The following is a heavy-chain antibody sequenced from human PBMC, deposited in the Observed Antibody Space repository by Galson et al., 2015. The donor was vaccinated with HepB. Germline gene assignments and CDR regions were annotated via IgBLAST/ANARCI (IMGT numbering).Heavy chain of an antibody. Sequence: SLRLSCAASGFTVSGSYMSWVRQAPGKGLEWVSVFHSDGDSDYADSVKGRFTISRDNSKNTLYLRMNSLRAEDTAVYFCARDHFDYSNAIYYFDSWGQGTLVTVSS. CDR3: ARDHFDYSNAIYYFDS. J-gene: IGHJ4*02. CDR1: GFTVSGSY. D-gene: IGHD4-11*01. V-gene: IGHV3-53*01. CDR2: FHSDGDS.